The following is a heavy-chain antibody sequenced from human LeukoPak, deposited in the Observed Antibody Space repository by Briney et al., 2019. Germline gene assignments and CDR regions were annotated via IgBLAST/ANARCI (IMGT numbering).Heavy chain of an antibody. J-gene: IGHJ4*02. CDR3: ADLRVRGAPEY. Sequence: LPGGSLRLSCAASGFTFSSYGMSWVRQAPGKGLEWVSTISGSGGGTFYADSVKGRFTISRDNSKNTLYLQMNSLGAEDTAVYYCADLRVRGAPEYWGQGTLGTVSS. V-gene: IGHV3-23*01. CDR1: GFTFSSYG. CDR2: ISGSGGGT. D-gene: IGHD3-10*01.